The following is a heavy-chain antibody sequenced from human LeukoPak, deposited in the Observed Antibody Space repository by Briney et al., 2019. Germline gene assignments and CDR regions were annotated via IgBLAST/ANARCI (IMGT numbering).Heavy chain of an antibody. CDR3: GRRRPFECFRP. V-gene: IGHV1-3*01. CDR1: GYTFTSYA. J-gene: IGHJ5*01. D-gene: IGHD3-10*02. Sequence: ASVKVSCKASGYTFTSYAMHWVRQAPGQRLEWMGWINAGNGNTKYSQKFQGRVTITRDTSASTAYMELSSLRSEDTAVYYCGRRRPFECFRPLGQGTLGTGSS. CDR2: INAGNGNT.